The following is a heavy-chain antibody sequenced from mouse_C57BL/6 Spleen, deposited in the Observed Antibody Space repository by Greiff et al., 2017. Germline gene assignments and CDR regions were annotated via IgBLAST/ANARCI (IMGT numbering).Heavy chain of an antibody. CDR3: TRRVVGREGFDY. Sequence: VQLQQSGAELVRPGASVTLSCKASGYTFTDYEMHWVKQTPVHGLEWIGAIDPETGGTAYNQKFKGKAILTADKSSSTAYMELRSLTSEDSAVYYCTRRVVGREGFDYGGQGTTRTVSS. CDR1: GYTFTDYE. J-gene: IGHJ2*01. D-gene: IGHD1-1*02. V-gene: IGHV1-15*01. CDR2: IDPETGGT.